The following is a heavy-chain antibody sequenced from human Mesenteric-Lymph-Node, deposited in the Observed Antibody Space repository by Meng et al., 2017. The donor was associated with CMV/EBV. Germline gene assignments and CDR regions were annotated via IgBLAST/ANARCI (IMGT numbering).Heavy chain of an antibody. CDR1: GFTFTSSA. D-gene: IGHD6-6*01. Sequence: SVKVSCKASGFTFTSSAVQWVRQARGQRLEWIGWIVVGSGNTNCAQKFQERVTITRDMSTSTAYMELSSLRSEDTAVYYCAASDIAARPFDYWGQGTLVTVSS. V-gene: IGHV1-58*01. J-gene: IGHJ4*02. CDR3: AASDIAARPFDY. CDR2: IVVGSGNT.